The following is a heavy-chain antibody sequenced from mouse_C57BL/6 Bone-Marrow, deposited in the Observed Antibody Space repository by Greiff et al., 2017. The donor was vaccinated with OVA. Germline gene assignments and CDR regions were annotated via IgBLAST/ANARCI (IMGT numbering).Heavy chain of an antibody. CDR1: GYTFTTYP. V-gene: IGHV1-47*01. Sequence: VQLQQSGAELVKPGASVKMSCKASGYTFTTYPIEWMKQNHGKSLEWIGNFHPYNDDTKYNEKFKGKATLTVEKSSSTVYLELSRLSSDDSAVYYCARPGDYDGDWFAYWGQGTLVTVSA. CDR2: FHPYNDDT. J-gene: IGHJ3*01. CDR3: ARPGDYDGDWFAY. D-gene: IGHD2-4*01.